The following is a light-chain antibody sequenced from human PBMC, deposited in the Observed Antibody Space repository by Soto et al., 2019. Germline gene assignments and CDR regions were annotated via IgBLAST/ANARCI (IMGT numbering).Light chain of an antibody. CDR2: GAS. J-gene: IGKJ2*01. V-gene: IGKV3-20*01. Sequence: EIVLTQSPGTLSLSPGERATLSCRASQSVSNNYLAWYQQKPGQAPRVLIYGASSRATGIPDRFSGSGSGTDFTLTISRLEPEDFAVYYCQQYSGSLYTFGQGTKLETK. CDR1: QSVSNNY. CDR3: QQYSGSLYT.